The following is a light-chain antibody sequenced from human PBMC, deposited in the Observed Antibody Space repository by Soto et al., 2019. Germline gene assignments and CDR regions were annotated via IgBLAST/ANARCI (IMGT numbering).Light chain of an antibody. Sequence: QSVLTQPPSVSGAPGQRVTISCTGSSSNIGAGYDVHWYQQLPGTAPNLLIYGNSIRPSGVPDRFSGSKSGTSASLAITGLKAEDEADYYCQSYDSSLSVVFGGGTKLTVL. V-gene: IGLV1-40*01. CDR2: GNS. CDR3: QSYDSSLSVV. CDR1: SSNIGAGYD. J-gene: IGLJ2*01.